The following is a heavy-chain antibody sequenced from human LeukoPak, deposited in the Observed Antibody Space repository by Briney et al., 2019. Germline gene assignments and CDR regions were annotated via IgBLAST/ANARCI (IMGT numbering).Heavy chain of an antibody. CDR1: GYSISSGYY. CDR3: ARVVVRGARQNWFDP. V-gene: IGHV4-38-2*02. J-gene: IGHJ5*02. CDR2: IYHSGST. Sequence: PSETLSLTCTVSGYSISSGYYWGWIRQPPGKGLEWIGSIYHSGSTYYNPSLKSRVTISVDTSKNQFSLKLSSVTAADTAVYYCARVVVRGARQNWFDPWGQGTLVTVSS. D-gene: IGHD3-10*01.